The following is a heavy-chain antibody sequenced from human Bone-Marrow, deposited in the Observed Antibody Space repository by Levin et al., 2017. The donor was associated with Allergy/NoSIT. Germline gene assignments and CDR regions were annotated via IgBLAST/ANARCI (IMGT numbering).Heavy chain of an antibody. CDR2: LHPRSGDT. Sequence: EASVKVSCKASGYTFTDSYVHWVRQAPGQGIEWMGWLHPRSGDTKYAQKFQGRVTMTSDTSIRTVYMEVTELTTDDTALYYCARDRSLLAAAELDYWGQGTLVTVSS. CDR1: GYTFTDSY. J-gene: IGHJ4*02. D-gene: IGHD6-13*01. V-gene: IGHV1-2*02. CDR3: ARDRSLLAAAELDY.